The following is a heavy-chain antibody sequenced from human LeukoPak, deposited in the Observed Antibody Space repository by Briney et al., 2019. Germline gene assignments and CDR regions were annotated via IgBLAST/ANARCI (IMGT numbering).Heavy chain of an antibody. CDR2: IYYSGST. J-gene: IGHJ4*02. CDR1: GGSISSYY. D-gene: IGHD5-24*01. CDR3: ARHEGDGYNSG. Sequence: SETLSLTCTVSGGSISSYYWSWIRQPPGKGLEWIGYIYYSGSTNYNPSLKSRVTISVDTSKNQFSPKLSSVTAADTAVYYCARHEGDGYNSGWGQGTLVTVSS. V-gene: IGHV4-59*08.